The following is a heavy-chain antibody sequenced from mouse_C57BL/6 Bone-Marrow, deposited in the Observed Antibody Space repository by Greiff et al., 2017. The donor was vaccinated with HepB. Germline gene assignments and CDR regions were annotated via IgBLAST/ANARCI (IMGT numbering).Heavy chain of an antibody. J-gene: IGHJ2*01. CDR3: TPLIYYYGSGDYFDY. CDR1: GFNIKDDY. D-gene: IGHD1-1*01. CDR2: IGPGNGDT. V-gene: IGHV14-4*01. Sequence: EVQLQQSGAELVRPGASVKLSCTASGFNIKDDYMHWVKQRPEQGLEWMGWIGPGNGDTEYASRFQGKATITADTSSNTAYLQLSSLTSEDTAVYYCTPLIYYYGSGDYFDYWGQGTTLTVSS.